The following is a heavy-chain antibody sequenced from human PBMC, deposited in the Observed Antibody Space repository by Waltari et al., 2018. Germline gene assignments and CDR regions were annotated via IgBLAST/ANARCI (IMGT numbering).Heavy chain of an antibody. V-gene: IGHV3-72*01. CDR3: ACWISGVGF. CDR1: GLTLSDHS. D-gene: IGHD3-3*01. J-gene: IGHJ4*02. Sequence: EVHLAESGGKLVQPGGSLRTSCAGAGLTLSDHSMDWFRQAPRKGLDWVGRTKHKRESYTTEYAASVRGRFTISRDNSKNSLYLQMNSLRIEDTAVYYCACWISGVGFWGQGILVSVSS. CDR2: TKHKRESYTT.